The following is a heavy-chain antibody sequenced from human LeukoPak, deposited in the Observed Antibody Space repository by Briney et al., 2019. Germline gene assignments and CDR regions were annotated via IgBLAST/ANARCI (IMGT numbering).Heavy chain of an antibody. CDR2: ISGSGGST. D-gene: IGHD2-21*01. CDR1: GFTFSSYA. V-gene: IGHV3-23*01. CDR3: AKVSLKTDYYYYYYGMDV. Sequence: GGSLRLSCAASGFTFSSYAMSWVRQAPGKGLEWVSAISGSGGSTYYADSVKGRFTISRDNSKNTLYLQMNSLRAKDTAVYYCAKVSLKTDYYYYYYGMDVWGQGTTVTVSS. J-gene: IGHJ6*02.